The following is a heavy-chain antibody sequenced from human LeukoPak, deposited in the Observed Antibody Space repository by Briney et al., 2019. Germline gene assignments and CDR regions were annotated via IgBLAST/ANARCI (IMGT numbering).Heavy chain of an antibody. J-gene: IGHJ5*02. CDR3: ARQHFSSWYVRWFDP. D-gene: IGHD6-13*01. CDR2: IYPGDSDT. CDR1: GSRFTSYW. V-gene: IGHV5-51*01. Sequence: HGASLKISCKGSGSRFTSYWIGWVRQMPGKGLEWMGIIYPGDSDTRYSPSFQGQVTISADKSISTAYLQWSSLKASDTAMYYCARQHFSSWYVRWFDPWGQGTLVTVSS.